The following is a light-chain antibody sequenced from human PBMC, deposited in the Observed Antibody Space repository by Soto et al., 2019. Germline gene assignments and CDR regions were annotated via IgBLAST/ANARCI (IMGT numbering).Light chain of an antibody. CDR1: QSVSSSY. CDR3: PQYGSSPLYD. V-gene: IGKV3-20*01. J-gene: IGKJ2*01. Sequence: EIVLTQSPGTLSLSPGERATLSCRASQSVSSSYLAWYQQKPGQDPRLLIYGASSRATGIPDRFSGSGSGTDFPRTMSRLETADFAVYYCPQYGSSPLYDFGQGKKLEIK. CDR2: GAS.